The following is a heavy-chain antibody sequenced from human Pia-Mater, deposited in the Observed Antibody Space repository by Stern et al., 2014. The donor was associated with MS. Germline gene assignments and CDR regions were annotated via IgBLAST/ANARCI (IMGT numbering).Heavy chain of an antibody. CDR3: ARDNRHSDTTGSYAFDI. CDR2: IIPIICTA. J-gene: IGHJ3*02. D-gene: IGHD3-22*01. Sequence: MQLVESGAEVKKPGSSGKVSCKASGGSLSSYAFNWVRLGPGQGLEWMGGIIPIICTANYAPKFLGRVTIAADTLTGAGYLELSSLTSEDTAVYYCARDNRHSDTTGSYAFDIWGQGTVVTVSS. CDR1: GGSLSSYA. V-gene: IGHV1-69*06.